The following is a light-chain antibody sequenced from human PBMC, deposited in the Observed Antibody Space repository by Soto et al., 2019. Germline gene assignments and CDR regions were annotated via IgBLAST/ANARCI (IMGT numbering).Light chain of an antibody. V-gene: IGKV3-15*01. J-gene: IGKJ3*01. CDR1: QSVGSD. CDR3: QQYNNWPSFP. Sequence: ETVMTQSPATLSVSPGERVTLSCRASQSVGSDLAWDQQKPGQAPRLLIYRASTRASGIPARFSGIGSGTEFTLSVSSLQSEDSAVYYCQQYNNWPSFPFRPGTKVDIK. CDR2: RAS.